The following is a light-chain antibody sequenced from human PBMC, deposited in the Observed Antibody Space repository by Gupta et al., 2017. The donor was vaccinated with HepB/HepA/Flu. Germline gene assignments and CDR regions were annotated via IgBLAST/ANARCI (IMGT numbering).Light chain of an antibody. CDR3: QQYEAFPVT. CDR1: QGISHF. J-gene: IGKJ4*01. Sequence: DIQMTQSPSSLSASIGDRVSIPCQASQGISHFLTWYQQKPGQAPRVLIYDASTFETGVSPNISGSGSGTHFTFTITSLQPEDVATYYCQQYEAFPVTFGGGTKVDIK. V-gene: IGKV1-33*01. CDR2: DAS.